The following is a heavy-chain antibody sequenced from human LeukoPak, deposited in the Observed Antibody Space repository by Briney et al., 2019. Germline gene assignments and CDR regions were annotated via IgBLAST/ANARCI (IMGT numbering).Heavy chain of an antibody. CDR3: ARGEAVGYTVERLW. CDR1: GFTVSSNY. J-gene: IGHJ4*02. CDR2: IYGDGSS. Sequence: GGSLRLSCAAYGFTVSSNYMGWVRQAPGKGLKWVSVIYGDGSSYYADSVKGRFTISRDNSKNTLHLQMNSLRAEDTAVYYCARGEAVGYTVERLWWGQGTLVTVSS. V-gene: IGHV3-53*01. D-gene: IGHD5/OR15-5a*01.